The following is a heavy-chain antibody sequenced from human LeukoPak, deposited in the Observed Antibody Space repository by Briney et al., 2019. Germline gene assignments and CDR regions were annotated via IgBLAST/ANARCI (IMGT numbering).Heavy chain of an antibody. V-gene: IGHV3-30*04. CDR1: GFIFSNYA. D-gene: IGHD5-18*01. Sequence: GGSLRLSCAASGFIFSNYAMHWVRQAPGKGLEWVAVISYDGSNKYYIDSVKGRFTISRDNSKNTLYLQMNSLRAEDTAVYYCARPPPDSYGNHDAFDIWGQGTMVAVSS. CDR2: ISYDGSNK. J-gene: IGHJ3*02. CDR3: ARPPPDSYGNHDAFDI.